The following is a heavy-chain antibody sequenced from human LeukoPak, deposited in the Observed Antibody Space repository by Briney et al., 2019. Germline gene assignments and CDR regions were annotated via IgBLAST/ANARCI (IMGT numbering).Heavy chain of an antibody. CDR2: ISSSSSYI. CDR3: ARVRQYSSNSFDI. V-gene: IGHV3-21*01. Sequence: GGSLRLSCAAPRFTFSSYSMNWVRQAPGKGLEWVSSISSSSSYIYYADSVKGRFTISRDNAKNSLYLQMNSLRAEDTAVYYCARVRQYSSNSFDIWGQGTMVTVSS. D-gene: IGHD6-13*01. J-gene: IGHJ3*02. CDR1: RFTFSSYS.